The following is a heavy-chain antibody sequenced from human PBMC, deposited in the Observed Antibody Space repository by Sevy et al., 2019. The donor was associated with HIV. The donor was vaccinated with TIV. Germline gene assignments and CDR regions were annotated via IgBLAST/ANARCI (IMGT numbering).Heavy chain of an antibody. CDR2: ISSSSSYI. CDR1: GFTFSSYS. D-gene: IGHD3-10*01. CDR3: ARPETYYYGSGRPNDAFDI. V-gene: IGHV3-21*01. Sequence: GGSLRLSCAASGFTFSSYSMNWVRQAPGKGLEWVSSISSSSSYIYYVDSVKGRFTISRDNAKNSLYLQMNSLGAEDTAVYYCARPETYYYGSGRPNDAFDIWGQGTMVTVSS. J-gene: IGHJ3*02.